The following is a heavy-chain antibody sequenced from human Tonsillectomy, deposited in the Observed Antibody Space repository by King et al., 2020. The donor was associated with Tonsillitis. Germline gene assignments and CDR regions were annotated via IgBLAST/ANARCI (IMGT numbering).Heavy chain of an antibody. V-gene: IGHV3-9*01. CDR3: ARGRRRAPDAFDI. J-gene: IGHJ3*02. CDR2: ISWNSGTT. Sequence: VQLVESGGGLVQPGRSLRLSCAASGFTFDDNAMHWVRQVPGKGLEWVSGISWNSGTTGYGDSVKGRFTISRDNAKNSLYLQMNSLRAEDTALYYCARGRRRAPDAFDIWGHGTMVTVSS. CDR1: GFTFDDNA.